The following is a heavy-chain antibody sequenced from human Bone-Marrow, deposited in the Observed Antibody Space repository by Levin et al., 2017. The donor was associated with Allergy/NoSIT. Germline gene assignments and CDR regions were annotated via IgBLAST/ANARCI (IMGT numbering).Heavy chain of an antibody. CDR3: TTAPCCTSKADY. Sequence: GESLKISCAASGFTFSNAWMNWVRQAPGKGLEWVGRIKSKTDGGTTDYAAPVKGRFTISRDDSKNTLYLQMNSLKTEDTAVYYCTTAPCCTSKADYWGQGTLVTVSS. CDR1: GFTFSNAW. J-gene: IGHJ4*02. V-gene: IGHV3-15*07. CDR2: IKSKTDGGTT.